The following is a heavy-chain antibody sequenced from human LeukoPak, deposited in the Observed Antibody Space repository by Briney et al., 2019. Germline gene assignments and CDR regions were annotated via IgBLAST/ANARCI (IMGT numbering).Heavy chain of an antibody. J-gene: IGHJ4*02. CDR3: ARGKQYYYASFDY. D-gene: IGHD3-10*01. V-gene: IGHV4-30-4*08. CDR1: GGSISSGDYY. Sequence: SQTLSLTCTVSGGSISSGDYYWSWIRQPPGKGLEWIGYIYYSGSTYYDPSLKSRVTISVDTSKNQFSLKLSSVTAADTAVYYCARGKQYYYASFDYWGQGTLVTVSS. CDR2: IYYSGST.